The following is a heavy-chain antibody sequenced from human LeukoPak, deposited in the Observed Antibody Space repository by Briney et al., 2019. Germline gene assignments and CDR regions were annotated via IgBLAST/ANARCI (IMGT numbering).Heavy chain of an antibody. CDR3: AREAAP. CDR1: GFTFSSYA. CDR2: VSISSSTI. D-gene: IGHD6-13*01. J-gene: IGHJ4*02. Sequence: GGSLRLSCTASGFTFSSYAMNWVRQAPGKGLEWVSYVSISSSTIYYADSVKGRFTISRDNAKNSLYLQMNSLRAEDTAVYYCAREAAPWGQGTLVTVSS. V-gene: IGHV3-48*01.